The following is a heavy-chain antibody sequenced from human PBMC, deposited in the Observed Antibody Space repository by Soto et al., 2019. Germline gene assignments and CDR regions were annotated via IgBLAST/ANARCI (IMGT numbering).Heavy chain of an antibody. J-gene: IGHJ4*02. CDR3: ARPAAARSKGYYFDY. Sequence: GGSLRLSCAASGFTFSSYSMNWVRQAPGKGLEWVSSISSSSSYIYYADSVKGRFTISRDNAKNSLYLQMNSLRAEDTAVYYCARPAAARSKGYYFDYWGQGTLVTVSS. V-gene: IGHV3-21*01. CDR1: GFTFSSYS. CDR2: ISSSSSYI. D-gene: IGHD6-6*01.